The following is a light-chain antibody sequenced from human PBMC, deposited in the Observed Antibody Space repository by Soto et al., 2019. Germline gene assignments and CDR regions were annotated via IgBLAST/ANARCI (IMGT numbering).Light chain of an antibody. Sequence: DIQMTQSPSSLSASVGDRVTITCRASQSISSYLNWYQQKPGKAPKLLIYAAPSLQSGVPSRFSGSGSGTDLTLTISSLQLEDFATYYCQQSYSTPYTFGQGTKLEIK. CDR1: QSISSY. CDR2: AAP. J-gene: IGKJ2*01. CDR3: QQSYSTPYT. V-gene: IGKV1-39*01.